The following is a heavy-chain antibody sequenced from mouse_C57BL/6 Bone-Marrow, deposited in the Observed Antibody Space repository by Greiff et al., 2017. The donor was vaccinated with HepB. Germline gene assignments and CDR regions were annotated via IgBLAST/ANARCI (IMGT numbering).Heavy chain of an antibody. J-gene: IGHJ3*01. CDR3: AKSDYDVGWFAY. D-gene: IGHD2-4*01. CDR2: IWRGGST. Sequence: QVQLQESGPGLVQPSQSLSITCTVSGFSLTSYGVHWVRQSPGKGLEWLGVIWRGGSTDYNAAFMSRLSITKDTSKSQVFFKMNSLQADDTAIYYCAKSDYDVGWFAYWGQGTLVTVSA. V-gene: IGHV2-5*01. CDR1: GFSLTSYG.